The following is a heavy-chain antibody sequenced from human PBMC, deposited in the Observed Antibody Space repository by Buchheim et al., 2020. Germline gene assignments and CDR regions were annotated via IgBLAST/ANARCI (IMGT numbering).Heavy chain of an antibody. CDR3: AGQEVVVVAATLYYFDY. J-gene: IGHJ4*02. V-gene: IGHV3-66*04. CDR2: IYSGGST. Sequence: EVQLVESGGGLVQPGGSLRLSCAASGFTVSSNYMSWVRQAPGKGLEWVSVIYSGGSTYYADSVKGRFTISRDNSKNTLYLHMNSLRAEDTAVYYCAGQEVVVVAATLYYFDYWGQGTL. CDR1: GFTVSSNY. D-gene: IGHD2-15*01.